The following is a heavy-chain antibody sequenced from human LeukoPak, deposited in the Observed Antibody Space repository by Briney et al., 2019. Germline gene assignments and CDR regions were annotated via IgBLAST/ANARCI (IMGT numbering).Heavy chain of an antibody. V-gene: IGHV3-48*01. Sequence: GGSLRLSCAASGFTFSSYSMNWVRQAPGKGLEWASYISSSSSTIYYADSVKGRFTISRDNAKNSLYLQMNSLRAEDTAVYYCARDSGSYWGGYYFDYWGQGTLVTVSS. D-gene: IGHD1-26*01. CDR2: ISSSSSTI. J-gene: IGHJ4*02. CDR3: ARDSGSYWGGYYFDY. CDR1: GFTFSSYS.